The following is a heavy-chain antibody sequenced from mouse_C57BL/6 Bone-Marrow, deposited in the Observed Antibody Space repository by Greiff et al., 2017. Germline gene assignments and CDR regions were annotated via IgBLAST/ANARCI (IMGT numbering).Heavy chain of an antibody. V-gene: IGHV1-18*01. CDR3: ARENYGSSFLAY. D-gene: IGHD1-1*01. J-gene: IGHJ3*01. Sequence: EVKLMESGPELVKPGASVKIPCKASGYTFTDYNMDWVKQSHGKSLEWIGDINPNNGGTIYNQKFKGKATLTVDKSSSTAYMELRSLTSEDTAVYYCARENYGSSFLAYWGQGTLVTVSA. CDR1: GYTFTDYN. CDR2: INPNNGGT.